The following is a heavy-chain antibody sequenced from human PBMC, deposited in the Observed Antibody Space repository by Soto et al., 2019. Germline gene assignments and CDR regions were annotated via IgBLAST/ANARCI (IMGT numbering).Heavy chain of an antibody. D-gene: IGHD1-26*01. CDR1: GFTFSSYG. CDR3: ARGPKWEPIDY. CDR2: IWYDGSNK. V-gene: IGHV3-33*01. Sequence: QVQLVESGGGVVQPGRSLRLSCAASGFTFSSYGMHWVRQAPGKGLEWVAVIWYDGSNKYYADSVKGRFTISRDNSKNTLYLQMNSLRAEDTAVYDCARGPKWEPIDYWGQGTLVTVSS. J-gene: IGHJ4*02.